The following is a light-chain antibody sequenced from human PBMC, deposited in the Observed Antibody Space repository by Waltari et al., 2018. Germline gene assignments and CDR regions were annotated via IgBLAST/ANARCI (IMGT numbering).Light chain of an antibody. CDR2: DAF. Sequence: EIVLTQSPATLSLSPGEIATLSCRASQSITHSYLHLYQQRSGQAPRLIMYDAFSRATGIPARFSGSGSGTEFTLTISSLEAEDFAVYYCQQRIIWPPTFGQGTRLEIK. J-gene: IGKJ5*01. CDR3: QQRIIWPPT. V-gene: IGKV3-11*01. CDR1: QSITHSY.